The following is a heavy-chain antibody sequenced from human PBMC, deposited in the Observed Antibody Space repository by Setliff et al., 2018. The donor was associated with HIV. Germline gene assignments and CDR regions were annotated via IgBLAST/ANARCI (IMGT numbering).Heavy chain of an antibody. V-gene: IGHV1-18*01. D-gene: IGHD4-17*01. CDR2: ISAYNGNT. Sequence: ASVKVSCKASGYTFTSYGISWVRQAPGQGLEWMGWISAYNGNTNYAQKFQGRVTITADVSTSTIYMELSSLTSEDTAVYYCARGADGDYRYYMDVWGRGTTVTVSS. J-gene: IGHJ6*03. CDR1: GYTFTSYG. CDR3: ARGADGDYRYYMDV.